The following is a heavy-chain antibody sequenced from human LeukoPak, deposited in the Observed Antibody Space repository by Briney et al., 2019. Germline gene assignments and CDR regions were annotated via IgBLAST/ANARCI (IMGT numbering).Heavy chain of an antibody. Sequence: ASVKVSCKASGYTFTSYDINWVRQATGQGLEWMGWMNPNSGNTGYAQKFQGRVTMTRNTSISTAYMELSSLRSEDTAVYYCASSGDPEIGGSHIVVVTAKPYYFDYWGQGTLVTVSS. J-gene: IGHJ4*02. V-gene: IGHV1-8*01. CDR2: MNPNSGNT. CDR1: GYTFTSYD. D-gene: IGHD2-21*02. CDR3: ASSGDPEIGGSHIVVVTAKPYYFDY.